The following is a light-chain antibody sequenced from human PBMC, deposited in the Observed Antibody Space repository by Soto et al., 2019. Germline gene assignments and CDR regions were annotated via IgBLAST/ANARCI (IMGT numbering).Light chain of an antibody. Sequence: EIVLTQSPGTLSLSPGDRATLSCRASETVTGKYLAWYQQKAGQAPRLLIFAASNRATGIPDRFSGSGSGTDFTLTISRLEPEDFAVYFCQQYSSPPQTFGQGPKVQIK. CDR2: AAS. J-gene: IGKJ1*01. V-gene: IGKV3-20*01. CDR1: ETVTGKY. CDR3: QQYSSPPQT.